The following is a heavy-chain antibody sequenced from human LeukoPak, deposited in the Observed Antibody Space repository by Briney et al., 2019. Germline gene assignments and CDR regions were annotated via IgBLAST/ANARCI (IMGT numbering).Heavy chain of an antibody. CDR2: LIPIFGTV. Sequence: SVKVSCKASGGTFSSYAISWVRQAPGQGLDWMGRLIPIFGTVNYAQKFQGRVTITTDESTSTAYMELSSLRSEDTAVYYCAREPEARGYHYYYMDVWGKGTTVTVSS. CDR3: AREPEARGYHYYYMDV. V-gene: IGHV1-69*05. CDR1: GGTFSSYA. J-gene: IGHJ6*03.